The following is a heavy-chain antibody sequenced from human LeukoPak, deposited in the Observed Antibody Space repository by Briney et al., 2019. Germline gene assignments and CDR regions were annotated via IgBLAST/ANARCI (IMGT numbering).Heavy chain of an antibody. Sequence: PSETLSLTCTVSGGSISSYYWSWIRQHPGKGLEWIGYIYYSGSTYYNPSLKSRVTISVDTSKNQFSLKLSSVTAADTAVYYCARVADSSGYSIDYWGQGTLVTVSS. CDR3: ARVADSSGYSIDY. CDR2: IYYSGST. CDR1: GGSISSYY. D-gene: IGHD3-22*01. J-gene: IGHJ4*02. V-gene: IGHV4-59*06.